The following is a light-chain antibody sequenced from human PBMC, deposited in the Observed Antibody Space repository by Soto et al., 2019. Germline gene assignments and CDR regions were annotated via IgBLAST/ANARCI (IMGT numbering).Light chain of an antibody. CDR2: DSN. Sequence: QSVLTQPPSASGTPGQRVTISCSGSSSNIGSHTVNWYQQLPGTAPKFLMYDSNQRPSGVPDRFSGSRSGTSASLAISGLQSEDEADYYCPAWDDSLNGLVFGGGTKLTVL. CDR1: SSNIGSHT. J-gene: IGLJ2*01. CDR3: PAWDDSLNGLV. V-gene: IGLV1-44*01.